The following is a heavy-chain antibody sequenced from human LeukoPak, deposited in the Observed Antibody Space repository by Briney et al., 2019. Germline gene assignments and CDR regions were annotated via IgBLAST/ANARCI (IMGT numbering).Heavy chain of an antibody. V-gene: IGHV3-23*01. CDR2: ISGSGGST. D-gene: IGHD6-13*01. CDR3: AKERSWYDDNSGAFDI. Sequence: GGSLRLSCAASGFTFSSYAMSWVRQAPGNGLEWVSAISGSGGSTYYADSVKGRFTISRDNSKNTLYLQMNSLRAEDTAVYYCAKERSWYDDNSGAFDIWGQGTMVTVSS. CDR1: GFTFSSYA. J-gene: IGHJ3*02.